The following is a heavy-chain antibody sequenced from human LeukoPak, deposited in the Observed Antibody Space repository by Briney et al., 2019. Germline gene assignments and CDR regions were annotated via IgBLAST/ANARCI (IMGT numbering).Heavy chain of an antibody. V-gene: IGHV3-7*04. J-gene: IGHJ4*02. CDR3: ARDRVVVSPGSFDY. CDR2: IKHGGSEK. Sequence: GGNLRLSCAASEFTFSTYWMSWVRQAPGKGLEWVANIKHGGSEKYYVDSVKGRFTISRDNAKNSLYLQMSSLRAEDTAVYYCARDRVVVSPGSFDYWGQGTLVTVSS. CDR1: EFTFSTYW. D-gene: IGHD3-22*01.